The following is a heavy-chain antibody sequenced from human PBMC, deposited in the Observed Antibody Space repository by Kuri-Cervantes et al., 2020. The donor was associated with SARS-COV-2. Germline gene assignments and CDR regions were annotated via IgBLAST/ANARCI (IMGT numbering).Heavy chain of an antibody. D-gene: IGHD6-19*01. CDR3: ARSVAGPSDY. J-gene: IGHJ4*02. V-gene: IGHV4-34*01. CDR1: GGSFSGYY. CDR2: INHSGST. Sequence: SETLSLTCAVYGGSFSGYYWSWIRQPPGKGLEWIGEINHSGSTNYNPSLKSRVTISVDTSKNQFSLKLSSVTAADTAVYYCARSVAGPSDYWGQGTLVTVSS.